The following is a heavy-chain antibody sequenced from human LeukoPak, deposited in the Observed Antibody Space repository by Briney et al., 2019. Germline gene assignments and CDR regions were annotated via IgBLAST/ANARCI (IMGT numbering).Heavy chain of an antibody. J-gene: IGHJ4*02. Sequence: SETLSLTCAVSGGSINNYYWSWIRQPPGKGLEWIGYIRYTGNTDYNPSLKSRVTISEDTSKKQFSLKLTSVTAADTAVYYCARDGPGDVGFDYWGQGTLVTVSS. CDR1: GGSINNYY. CDR3: ARDGPGDVGFDY. V-gene: IGHV4-59*01. CDR2: IRYTGNT. D-gene: IGHD7-27*01.